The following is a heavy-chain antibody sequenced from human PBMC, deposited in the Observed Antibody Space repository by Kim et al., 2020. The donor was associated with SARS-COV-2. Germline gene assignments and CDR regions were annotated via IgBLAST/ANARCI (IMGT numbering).Heavy chain of an antibody. CDR1: GGTFSSYA. Sequence: SVKVSCKASGGTFSSYAISWVRQAPGQGLEWMGGIIPIFGTANYAQKFQGRVTITADESTSTAYMELSSLRSEDTAVYYCARAVVGAPHYYYYYGMDVWGQGTTVTVSS. D-gene: IGHD3-3*01. V-gene: IGHV1-69*13. J-gene: IGHJ6*02. CDR2: IIPIFGTA. CDR3: ARAVVGAPHYYYYYGMDV.